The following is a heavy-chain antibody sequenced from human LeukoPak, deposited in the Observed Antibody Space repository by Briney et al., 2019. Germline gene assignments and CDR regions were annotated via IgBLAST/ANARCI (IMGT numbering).Heavy chain of an antibody. CDR3: ATGLAAHYYYYYYMDV. CDR2: FDPEDGET. CDR1: GYTLTELS. D-gene: IGHD6-13*01. V-gene: IGHV1-24*01. J-gene: IGHJ6*03. Sequence: GASVKVSCKVSGYTLTELSMHWVRQAPGKGLEWMGGFDPEDGETIYAQKFQGRVTMTEDTSTDTAYMELSSLRSEDTAVYYCATGLAAHYYYYYYMDVWGKGTTVTISS.